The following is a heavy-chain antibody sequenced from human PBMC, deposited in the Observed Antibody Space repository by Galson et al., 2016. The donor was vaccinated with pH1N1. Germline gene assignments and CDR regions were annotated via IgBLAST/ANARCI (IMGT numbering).Heavy chain of an antibody. J-gene: IGHJ4*02. D-gene: IGHD5-18*01. CDR3: AKADGYNYGPYDY. V-gene: IGHV3-9*01. Sequence: SLRLSCAASGFTFDDYAMHWVRQAPGKGLEWVSGISWNSCSIGYADSVKGRFTISRDNAKNSLYLQMNSLRAEDTALYYCAKADGYNYGPYDYWGQGTLGTVSS. CDR2: ISWNSCSI. CDR1: GFTFDDYA.